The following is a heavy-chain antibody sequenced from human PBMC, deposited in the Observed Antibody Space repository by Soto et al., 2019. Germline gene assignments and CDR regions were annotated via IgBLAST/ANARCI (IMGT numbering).Heavy chain of an antibody. CDR3: ARERENTIFGVVIIPNDAFDI. CDR1: GGSFIGYY. D-gene: IGHD3-3*01. CDR2: INHSGST. J-gene: IGHJ3*02. Sequence: PSETLSLTCAVYGGSFIGYYWSWIRQPPGKGLEWIGEINHSGSTNYNPSLKSRVTISVDTSKNQFSLKLSSVTAADTAVYYCARERENTIFGVVIIPNDAFDIWGQGTMVTVSS. V-gene: IGHV4-34*01.